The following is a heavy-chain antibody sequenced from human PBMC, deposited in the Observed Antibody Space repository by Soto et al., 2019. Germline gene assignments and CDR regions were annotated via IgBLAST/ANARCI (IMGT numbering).Heavy chain of an antibody. V-gene: IGHV4-59*08. CDR2: IDNNGGT. CDR3: VRQGFGALHGLVDV. Sequence: QVQLQESGPGLVKPSETLSLTCTVSGDSVSSYKWSWIRQTPGKGLEWIGYIDNNGGTSYNPSLRSRVTMSADTTTKQFSLGLNSVTAADTAVYYGVRQGFGALHGLVDVWGQGTTVTVSS. D-gene: IGHD3-10*01. J-gene: IGHJ6*02. CDR1: GDSVSSYK.